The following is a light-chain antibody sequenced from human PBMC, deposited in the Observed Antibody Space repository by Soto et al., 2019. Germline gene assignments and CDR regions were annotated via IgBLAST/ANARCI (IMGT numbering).Light chain of an antibody. V-gene: IGKV1-39*01. J-gene: IGKJ1*01. CDR1: QTISNY. CDR3: QQSYSTPRT. CDR2: AAS. Sequence: DIQMTQSPSSLSASVGDRVTITCRASQTISNYLNWYQQKPGKAPKLLIYAASSLQSGVPSRFSGSGSGTDFTLSISSWQPEDLATYYCQQSYSTPRTCGQGTKV.